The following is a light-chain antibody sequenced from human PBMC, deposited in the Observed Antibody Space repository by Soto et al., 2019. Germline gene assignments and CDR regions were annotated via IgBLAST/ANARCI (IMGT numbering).Light chain of an antibody. J-gene: IGKJ1*01. V-gene: IGKV3-15*01. CDR2: GAS. Sequence: EIVLTQSPGTLSVSPGERATLSCRASQSVSSKLAWYQQKPGQAPRLLFYGASTGATGIPARFIGSGSETEFTLSISSLQSEDFAVYYCQQYNNWPGTFGQGTKVDIK. CDR3: QQYNNWPGT. CDR1: QSVSSK.